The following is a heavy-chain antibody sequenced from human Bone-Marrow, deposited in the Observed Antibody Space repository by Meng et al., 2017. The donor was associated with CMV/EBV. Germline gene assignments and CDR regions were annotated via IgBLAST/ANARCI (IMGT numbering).Heavy chain of an antibody. V-gene: IGHV3-30*02. CDR1: GFTFSSYG. Sequence: GESLKISCAASGFTFSSYGMHWVRQAPGKGLEWVAFIRYDGSNKYYADSVKGRFTISRDNSKNTLYLQMNSLRAEDTAVYYCAKLRGIAAAGTKFDYWGQGTLVTVSS. D-gene: IGHD6-13*01. J-gene: IGHJ4*02. CDR2: IRYDGSNK. CDR3: AKLRGIAAAGTKFDY.